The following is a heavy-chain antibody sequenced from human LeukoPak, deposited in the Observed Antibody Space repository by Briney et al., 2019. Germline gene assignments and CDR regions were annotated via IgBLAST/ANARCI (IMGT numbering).Heavy chain of an antibody. V-gene: IGHV3-30*18. CDR1: GFTFSSYG. CDR2: ISYDGSNK. CDR3: AKGADEYSVDY. D-gene: IGHD6-6*01. J-gene: IGHJ4*02. Sequence: GGSLRLSCAASGFTFSSYGMHWVRQAPGKGLEWVAVISYDGSNKYYADSVKGRFTISRDNSKNTLYLQMNSLRAEDTAVYYCAKGADEYSVDYWGQGNPGHRLL.